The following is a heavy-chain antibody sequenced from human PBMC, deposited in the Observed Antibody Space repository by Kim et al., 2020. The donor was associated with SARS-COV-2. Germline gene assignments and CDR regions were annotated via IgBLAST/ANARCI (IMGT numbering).Heavy chain of an antibody. CDR3: ARDRKLNPLRFLEWTTTDWYFDL. Sequence: SQTLSLTCAISGDSVSSNSAAWNWIRQSPSRGLEWLGRTYYRSKWYNDYAVSVKSRITINPDTSKNQFSLQLNSVTPEDTAVYYCARDRKLNPLRFLEWTTTDWYFDLWGRGTLVTVSS. CDR1: GDSVSSNSAA. D-gene: IGHD3-3*01. CDR2: TYYRSKWYN. J-gene: IGHJ2*01. V-gene: IGHV6-1*01.